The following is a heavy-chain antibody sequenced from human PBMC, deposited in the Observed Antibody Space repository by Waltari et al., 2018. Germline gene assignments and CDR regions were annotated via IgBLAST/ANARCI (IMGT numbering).Heavy chain of an antibody. V-gene: IGHV3-7*01. CDR1: GFTFSTDW. CDR3: ARGLSIRAMTMVVTIDY. Sequence: EVQMVESGGGLVQPGGSLRLSCAASGFTFSTDWMTGVRQAPGKGLEWVASIKQDGSEKYYVDSVKGRFTISRDNAKNSLYLQMNSLRDEDTAVYYCARGLSIRAMTMVVTIDYWGQGTLVTVSS. J-gene: IGHJ4*02. CDR2: IKQDGSEK. D-gene: IGHD4-17*01.